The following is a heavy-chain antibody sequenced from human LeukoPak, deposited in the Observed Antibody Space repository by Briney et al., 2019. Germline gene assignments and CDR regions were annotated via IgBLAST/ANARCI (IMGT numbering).Heavy chain of an antibody. V-gene: IGHV4-38-2*02. D-gene: IGHD2-21*01. CDR3: ARGLPPDY. Sequence: SETLSLTCTVSGYSISSGYYWGWIRQPPGKGLEWIGSIYHSGSTYYNPSLKSRVTISVDTSKNQLSLKLSSVTAADTAVYYCARGLPPDYWGQGTLVTVSS. J-gene: IGHJ4*02. CDR1: GYSISSGYY. CDR2: IYHSGST.